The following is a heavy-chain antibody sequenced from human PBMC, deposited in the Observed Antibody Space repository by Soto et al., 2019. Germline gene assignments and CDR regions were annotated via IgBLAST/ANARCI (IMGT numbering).Heavy chain of an antibody. Sequence: EVQLVESGGGLIQPGGSLRLSCAASGFAVSSKYMTWVRQAPGKGLEWVSVIYGGGTTYYADSVKGRFTISRDTSKITSYLPMNSLRAEVTAVYYCVQTTGWPGFDFWGQGTLVTVSS. CDR1: GFAVSSKY. CDR3: VQTTGWPGFDF. J-gene: IGHJ4*02. D-gene: IGHD6-19*01. V-gene: IGHV3-53*01. CDR2: IYGGGTT.